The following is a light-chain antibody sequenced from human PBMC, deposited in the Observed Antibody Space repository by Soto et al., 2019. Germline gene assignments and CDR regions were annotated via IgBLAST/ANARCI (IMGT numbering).Light chain of an antibody. CDR1: SSDVGAYNY. CDR3: CAYTTSSTVL. Sequence: QSALTQPASVSGSPGQWITISCTGTSSDVGAYNYVSWYRQAAGKAPDLMIYDVSNRPSGVSDRFSGSKSGNTASLTIAGLQDDDEADYYCCAYTTSSTVLFGGGTKLTVL. CDR2: DVS. V-gene: IGLV2-14*01. J-gene: IGLJ3*02.